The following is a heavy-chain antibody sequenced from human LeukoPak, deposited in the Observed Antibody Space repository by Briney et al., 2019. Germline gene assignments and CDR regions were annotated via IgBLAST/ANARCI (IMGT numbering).Heavy chain of an antibody. CDR1: QYTRSESY. Sequence: AAVKVSCKISQYTRSESYIHWVRQAPGKGLEWMGGFEPESGKTLYAEKLQGRVRMTEDTAADTAHMELTSLAADDTAVYYCTLRRGGPMRGHWFDPWGQGTLVTVRS. CDR3: TLRRGGPMRGHWFDP. D-gene: IGHD2-15*01. CDR2: FEPESGKT. J-gene: IGHJ5*02. V-gene: IGHV1-24*01.